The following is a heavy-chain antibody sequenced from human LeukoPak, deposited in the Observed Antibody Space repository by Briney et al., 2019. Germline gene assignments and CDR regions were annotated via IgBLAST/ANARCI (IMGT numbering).Heavy chain of an antibody. CDR3: ARDMTTVTPNPYYYYYMDV. V-gene: IGHV3-21*01. J-gene: IGHJ6*03. Sequence: PGGSLRLSCAASGFTFSSYSMNWVRQAPGKGLEWVSSISSSSSYIYYADSVKGRFTISRDNAKNSLYLQMNSLRAEDTAVYYCARDMTTVTPNPYYYYYMDVWGKGTTVTVSS. CDR1: GFTFSSYS. CDR2: ISSSSSYI. D-gene: IGHD4-17*01.